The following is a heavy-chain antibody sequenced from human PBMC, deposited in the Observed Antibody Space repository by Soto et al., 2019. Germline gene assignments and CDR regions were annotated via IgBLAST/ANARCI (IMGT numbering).Heavy chain of an antibody. D-gene: IGHD3-16*01. CDR2: IIPMFGTA. CDR3: ARGMFIALEALDRDAFDV. V-gene: IGHV1-69*01. CDR1: GSTFSSRN. Sequence: QEQLVQSGAEVKKPGSSVKVSCKASGSTFSSRNINWVRQAPGQGLEWMGGIIPMFGTADYAQKFRGRVTLAADESTRTASMELRALRSDDTAVYYCARGMFIALEALDRDAFDVWGQGTMVTVSS. J-gene: IGHJ3*01.